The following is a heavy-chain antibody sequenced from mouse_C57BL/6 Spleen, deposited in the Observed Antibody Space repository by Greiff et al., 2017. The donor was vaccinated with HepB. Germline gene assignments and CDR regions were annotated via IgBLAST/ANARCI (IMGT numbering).Heavy chain of an antibody. J-gene: IGHJ2*01. CDR3: AREGLRRHYFDY. D-gene: IGHD2-2*01. CDR1: GYTFTSYT. Sequence: QVQLQQSGAELARPGASVKMSCKASGYTFTSYTMHWVKQRPGQGLEWIGYINPSSGYTKYNQKFKDKATLTADKSSSTAYMQLSSLTSEDSAVYYCAREGLRRHYFDYWGQGTTLTVSS. CDR2: INPSSGYT. V-gene: IGHV1-4*01.